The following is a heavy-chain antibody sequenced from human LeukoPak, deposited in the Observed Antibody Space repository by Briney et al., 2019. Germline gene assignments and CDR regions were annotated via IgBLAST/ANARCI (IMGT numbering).Heavy chain of an antibody. CDR2: IWYDGSNK. CDR1: GFTFSSYG. D-gene: IGHD4-11*01. J-gene: IGHJ4*02. V-gene: IGHV3-33*03. Sequence: GGSLRLSCAASGFTFSSYGMHWVRQAPGKGLEWVAVIWYDGSNKYYADSVKGRFTISRDNAKNSLYLQMNSLRAEDTAVYYCASNRPNLNYFDYWGQGTLVTVSS. CDR3: ASNRPNLNYFDY.